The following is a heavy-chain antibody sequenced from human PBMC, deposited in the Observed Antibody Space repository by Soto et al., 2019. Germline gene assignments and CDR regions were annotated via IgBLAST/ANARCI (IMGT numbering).Heavy chain of an antibody. CDR1: GFTFSSFF. J-gene: IGHJ3*01. D-gene: IGHD4-17*01. CDR3: SRDPNGDYLGAFDF. Sequence: EVQLLEPGGGLVQPGGSLRLSCAASGFTFSSFFMSWVRQAPGNVLDWVSGIGANGGGTYYADSVKGRFIISRDNSKNTLYLQMNSLRAEDTAVYYCSRDPNGDYLGAFDFWGQKTMVTVSS. V-gene: IGHV3-23*01. CDR2: IGANGGGT.